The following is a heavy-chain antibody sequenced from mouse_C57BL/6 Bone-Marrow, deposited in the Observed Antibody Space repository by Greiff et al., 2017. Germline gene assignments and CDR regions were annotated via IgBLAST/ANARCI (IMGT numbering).Heavy chain of an antibody. D-gene: IGHD1-1*01. CDR1: GYTFTDYY. CDR2: INPNNGGT. Sequence: EVQLQQSGPELVKPGASVKISCKASGYTFTDYYMNWVKQSHGKSLEWIGDINPNNGGTSYNKKLKGKATLTVDKSSTTAYMELRSLTSEDSAVYYCAGNYYGSSWYFDYWGQGTILTVSS. V-gene: IGHV1-26*01. J-gene: IGHJ2*01. CDR3: AGNYYGSSWYFDY.